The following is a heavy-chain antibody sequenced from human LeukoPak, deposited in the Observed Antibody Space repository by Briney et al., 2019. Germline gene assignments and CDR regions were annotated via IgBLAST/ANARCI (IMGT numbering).Heavy chain of an antibody. CDR1: GYTFTGYY. CDR2: INHSGGST. D-gene: IGHD1-26*01. J-gene: IGHJ6*02. Sequence: ASVNVSCKASGYTFTGYYMHWVRQAPGLGLECMGIINHSGGSTTCAMKFQGRVTMASDTSTSTVYMELSSLRSEDTAVYYCARDYSGSYNVWGQGTTVTVCS. V-gene: IGHV1-46*01. CDR3: ARDYSGSYNV.